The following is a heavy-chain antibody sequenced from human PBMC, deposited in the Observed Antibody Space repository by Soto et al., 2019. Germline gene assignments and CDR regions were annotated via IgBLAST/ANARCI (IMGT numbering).Heavy chain of an antibody. V-gene: IGHV1-18*04. CDR3: ARVRYQLLSAWGGYSYGYAGDAFDI. J-gene: IGHJ3*02. D-gene: IGHD5-18*01. Sequence: GASVKVSCKASGYTFTSYGISWVRQAPGQGLEWMGWISAYNGNTNYAQKLQGRVTMTTDTSTSTAYMELRSLRSDDTAVYYCARVRYQLLSAWGGYSYGYAGDAFDIWGQGTMVTV. CDR1: GYTFTSYG. CDR2: ISAYNGNT.